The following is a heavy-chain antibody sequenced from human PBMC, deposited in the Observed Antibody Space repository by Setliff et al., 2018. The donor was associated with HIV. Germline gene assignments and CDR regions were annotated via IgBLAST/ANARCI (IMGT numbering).Heavy chain of an antibody. CDR1: GGSISSGSYH. V-gene: IGHV4-61*02. D-gene: IGHD3-10*01. J-gene: IGHJ4*02. CDR3: ASSYDPNYYVSGSYHRHQGMYFDY. Sequence: PSETLSLTCTVSGGSISSGSYHWSWIRQPAGKGLEWIGRFYTSGSTNYNPSHKSRVTISVEKSKNQFSLNLSSVTAADTAVYYCASSYDPNYYVSGSYHRHQGMYFDYWGQGMLVTVSS. CDR2: FYTSGST.